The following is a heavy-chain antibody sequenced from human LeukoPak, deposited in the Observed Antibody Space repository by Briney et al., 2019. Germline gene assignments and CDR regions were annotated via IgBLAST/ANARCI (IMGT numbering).Heavy chain of an antibody. CDR3: AKVSAGMGDVDY. V-gene: IGHV3-30*18. D-gene: IGHD1-26*01. CDR1: EFTFSSYS. J-gene: IGHJ4*02. Sequence: GGSLRLSCAASEFTFSSYSMNWVRQAPGMGLEWVAVISYDGSNKYYADSVKGRFTISRDSSKNTLYLQMNSLRVEDTAVYYCAKVSAGMGDVDYWGQGTLVTVSS. CDR2: ISYDGSNK.